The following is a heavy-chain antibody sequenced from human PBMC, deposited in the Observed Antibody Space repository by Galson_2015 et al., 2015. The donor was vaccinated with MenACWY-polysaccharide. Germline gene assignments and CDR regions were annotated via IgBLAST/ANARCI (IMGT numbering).Heavy chain of an antibody. CDR1: GFSFSNYA. CDR3: AKEWLRFLEWSNYGMDV. Sequence: SLRLSCAASGFSFSNYAMTWVRQAPGKGLEWVSAISGSGGSTYYADSVKGRFTISRGNSKNTLYLQMNSLRAEDTAVYYCAKEWLRFLEWSNYGMDVWGQGTTVTVSS. D-gene: IGHD3-3*01. J-gene: IGHJ6*02. CDR2: ISGSGGST. V-gene: IGHV3-23*01.